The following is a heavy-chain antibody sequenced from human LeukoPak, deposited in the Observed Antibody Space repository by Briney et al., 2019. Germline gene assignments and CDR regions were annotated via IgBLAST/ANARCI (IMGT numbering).Heavy chain of an antibody. CDR1: GYTFTSYG. J-gene: IGHJ6*03. Sequence: ASVKVSCKASGYTFTSYGISWVRQAPGQGLEWMGWINPNSGGTNYAQKFQGRVTMTRDTSISTAYMELSRLRSDDTAVYYCARDRGSSWYYYYYYMDVWGKGTTVTISS. CDR3: ARDRGSSWYYYYYYMDV. D-gene: IGHD6-13*01. V-gene: IGHV1-2*02. CDR2: INPNSGGT.